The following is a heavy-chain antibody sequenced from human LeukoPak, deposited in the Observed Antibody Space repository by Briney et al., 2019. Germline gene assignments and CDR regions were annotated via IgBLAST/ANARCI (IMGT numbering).Heavy chain of an antibody. CDR1: GITLNNYG. D-gene: IGHD1-1*01. CDR2: ISDSGGST. CDR3: ARDAGTDGTYFDY. V-gene: IGHV3-23*01. Sequence: AGGSLRLSCAVSGITLNNYGMTWVRQAPGKGLEWVAGISDSGGSTKYADSVKGRFTISRDNPKNTLYLQMNSLRAEDTAVYFCARDAGTDGTYFDYWGQGTLVTVSS. J-gene: IGHJ4*02.